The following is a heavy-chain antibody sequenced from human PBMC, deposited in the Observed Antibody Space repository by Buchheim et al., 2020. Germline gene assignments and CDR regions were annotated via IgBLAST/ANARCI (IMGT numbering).Heavy chain of an antibody. CDR2: IYTGGSI. D-gene: IGHD4-17*01. Sequence: QVQLQESGPGLVKPSQTLSLTCTVSGGPLSSGNYYWTWIRQPAGKGLEWIGRIYTGGSIDYNPSLKSRVTISVDSSKNQFFLKLTSVTAADTAMYYCARGNDYGDYWFDPWGQGIL. V-gene: IGHV4-61*02. CDR1: GGPLSSGNYY. CDR3: ARGNDYGDYWFDP. J-gene: IGHJ5*02.